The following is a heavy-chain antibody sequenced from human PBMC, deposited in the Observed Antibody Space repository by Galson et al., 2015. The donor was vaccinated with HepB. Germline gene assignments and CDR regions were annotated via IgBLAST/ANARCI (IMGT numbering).Heavy chain of an antibody. J-gene: IGHJ4*02. Sequence: SLRLSCAASGFTVSSNYMSWVRQAPGKGLEWVSVIYSGGSTYYADSVKGRFTISRDNSKNTLYLQMNSLRAEDTAVYYCAGSFTSGSLVIPDFDYWGQGTLVTVSS. CDR1: GFTVSSNY. V-gene: IGHV3-66*02. D-gene: IGHD1-26*01. CDR2: IYSGGST. CDR3: AGSFTSGSLVIPDFDY.